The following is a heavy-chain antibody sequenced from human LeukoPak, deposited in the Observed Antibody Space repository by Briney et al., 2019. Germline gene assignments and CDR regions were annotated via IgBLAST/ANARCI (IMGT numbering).Heavy chain of an antibody. D-gene: IGHD4-17*01. J-gene: IGHJ4*02. V-gene: IGHV3-11*05. Sequence: GGSLRLSCAASGFSFSSHCMTWIRQAPGKGLQWVAYISSSRCYTYYAESVKGRITISRDNAKNSVHLQMSSLTVDDTAVYYCARDDPSNDYGDFDYWGQGTLVTVSS. CDR1: GFSFSSHC. CDR3: ARDDPSNDYGDFDY. CDR2: ISSSRCYT.